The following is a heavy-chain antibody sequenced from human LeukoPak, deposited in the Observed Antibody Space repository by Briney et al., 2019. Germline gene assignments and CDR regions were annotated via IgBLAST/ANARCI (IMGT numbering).Heavy chain of an antibody. CDR1: GGTFSSYA. D-gene: IGHD6-13*01. V-gene: IGHV1-69*06. J-gene: IGHJ4*02. Sequence: ASVKVSCEASGGTFSSYAISWVRQAPGQGLEWMGGIIPIFGTANYAQKFQGRVTITADKSTSTAYMELSSLRSEDTAVYYCARGDTLYSSSPPGGYWGQGTLVTVSS. CDR2: IIPIFGTA. CDR3: ARGDTLYSSSPPGGY.